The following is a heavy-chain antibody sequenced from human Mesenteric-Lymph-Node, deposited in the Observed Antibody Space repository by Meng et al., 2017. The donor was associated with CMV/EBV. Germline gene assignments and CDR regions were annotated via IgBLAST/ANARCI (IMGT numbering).Heavy chain of an antibody. J-gene: IGHJ4*02. D-gene: IGHD6-13*01. CDR2: ISSGDSDH. CDR1: GYHFATYS. Sequence: SCKGSGYHFATYSIAWVRQMPGKGLEWMGVISSGDSDHRSGPSFKGQVAISADKSTNTAYLQWSSLKTSDTAMYYCARHGAGGTVDHWGQGTLVTVSS. V-gene: IGHV5-51*01. CDR3: ARHGAGGTVDH.